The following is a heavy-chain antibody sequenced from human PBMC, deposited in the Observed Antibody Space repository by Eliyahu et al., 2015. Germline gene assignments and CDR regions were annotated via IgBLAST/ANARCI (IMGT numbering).Heavy chain of an antibody. V-gene: IGHV1-18*01. J-gene: IGHJ4*02. D-gene: IGHD1-7*01. CDR1: GYTFTSYS. Sequence: QIQLVQSGPELKKPGASVKVSCKASGYTFTSYSISWVRQAPGQGLEYRGTIGAXNGHTDYXRELQGRVTMTTDPSTSTIYMELRSLRSDDTAVYYCARDFNYADFDYWGQGTLVTVSS. CDR2: IGAXNGHT. CDR3: ARDFNYADFDY.